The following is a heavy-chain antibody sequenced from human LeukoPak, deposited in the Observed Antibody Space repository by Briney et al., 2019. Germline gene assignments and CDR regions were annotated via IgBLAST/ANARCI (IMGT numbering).Heavy chain of an antibody. CDR3: ASPGGYSSSWYDY. CDR2: IYSGGST. CDR1: GFIVSSNY. V-gene: IGHV3-53*01. D-gene: IGHD6-13*01. Sequence: PGGSLRLSCAASGFIVSSNYMSWVRQAPGKGLEWVSVIYSGGSTYYADSVKGRFTISRDNSKSTLYLQMNSLRAEDTAVYYCASPGGYSSSWYDYWGQGTLVTVSS. J-gene: IGHJ4*02.